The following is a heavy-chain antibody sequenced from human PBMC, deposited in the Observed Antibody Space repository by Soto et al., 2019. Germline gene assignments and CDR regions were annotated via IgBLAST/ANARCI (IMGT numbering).Heavy chain of an antibody. CDR3: AGGPDGYYGMNV. J-gene: IGHJ6*02. CDR1: GGSIRSYY. V-gene: IGHV4-4*07. CDR2: IHTSGST. D-gene: IGHD3-16*01. Sequence: PSETLSLTCTVSGGSIRSYYWSWIRQPAGKGVEWIGRIHTSGSTNYNPSLKSRVTMSVDTSKKQFSLKLSSVTAADTAVYYCAGGPDGYYGMNVWGQGTAVTGSS.